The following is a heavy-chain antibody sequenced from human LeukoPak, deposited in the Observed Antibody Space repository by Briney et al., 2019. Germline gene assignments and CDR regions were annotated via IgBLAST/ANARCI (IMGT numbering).Heavy chain of an antibody. CDR1: GGSISSYY. CDR3: ARDEDNWNAFDI. CDR2: IYYSGST. Sequence: SETLSLTCTVSGGSISSYYWSWIRQPPGKGLEWIGYIYYSGSTNYNPSLKSRVTISVDTSKNQFSLRLSSVTAADTAVYYCARDEDNWNAFDIWGQGTMVTVSS. D-gene: IGHD2-15*01. J-gene: IGHJ3*02. V-gene: IGHV4-59*01.